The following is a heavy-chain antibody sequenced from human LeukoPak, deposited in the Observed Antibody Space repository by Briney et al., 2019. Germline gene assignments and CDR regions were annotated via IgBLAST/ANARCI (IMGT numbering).Heavy chain of an antibody. V-gene: IGHV4-34*01. Sequence: SETLSLTCAVYGGSFSGYYWSWIRQPPGKGLEWIGEINHSGSTNYNPSLKSRVTMSVDTSKNQFSLKLSSVTAADTAVYYCARDQGENYDFWSGYCCDAFDIWGQGTMVTVSS. D-gene: IGHD3-3*01. CDR3: ARDQGENYDFWSGYCCDAFDI. J-gene: IGHJ3*02. CDR1: GGSFSGYY. CDR2: INHSGST.